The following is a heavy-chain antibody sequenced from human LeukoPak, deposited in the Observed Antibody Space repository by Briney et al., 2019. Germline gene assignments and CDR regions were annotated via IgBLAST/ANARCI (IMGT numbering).Heavy chain of an antibody. CDR1: GGTFSSYA. J-gene: IGHJ4*02. V-gene: IGHV1-69*04. CDR3: ATDGTVGATGKAIDY. CDR2: IIPILGIA. Sequence: ASVKVSCKASGGTFSSYAISWVRQAPGQGLEWMGRIIPILGIANYAQKFQGRVTITADKSTSTAYMELSSLRSEDTAVYYCATDGTVGATGKAIDYWGQGTLVTVSS. D-gene: IGHD1-26*01.